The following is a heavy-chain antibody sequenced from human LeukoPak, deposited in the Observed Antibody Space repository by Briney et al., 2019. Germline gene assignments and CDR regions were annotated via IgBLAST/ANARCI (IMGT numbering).Heavy chain of an antibody. CDR1: GFTFSKYW. D-gene: IGHD6-19*01. Sequence: GGSLRLSCAASGFTFSKYWMLWVRQAPGKGLESVSRINTDGTVTTYADSVKGRFTVSRDNADNTMFLQMNSMRDEDTAVYYCATKQWLAPPPDSWGQGTPVTVSS. CDR3: ATKQWLAPPPDS. J-gene: IGHJ4*02. V-gene: IGHV3-74*01. CDR2: INTDGTVT.